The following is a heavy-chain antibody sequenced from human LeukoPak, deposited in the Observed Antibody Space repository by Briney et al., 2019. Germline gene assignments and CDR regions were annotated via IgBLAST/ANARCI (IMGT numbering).Heavy chain of an antibody. CDR2: IVVGSGNT. J-gene: IGHJ3*02. V-gene: IGHV1-58*01. CDR3: ARSSGTSCYICAFDI. Sequence: SVKVSCKASGFTFTSSAVQWVRQARGQRLEWIGWIVVGSGNTNYAQKFQGRVTITTDESTSTAYMELSSLRSEDTAVYYCARSSGTSCYICAFDIWGQGTMVTVSS. CDR1: GFTFTSSA. D-gene: IGHD2-2*02.